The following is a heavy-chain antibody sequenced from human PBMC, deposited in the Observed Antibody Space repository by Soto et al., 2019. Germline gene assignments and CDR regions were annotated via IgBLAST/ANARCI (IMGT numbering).Heavy chain of an antibody. CDR3: AREEGSGWSIDAFDI. Sequence: QVQLQESGPGLVKSSQTLSLTRTVSGGSLSNGDYYWRWIRQPPGKGLEWIGYIYYSGSTYYNPSLKSRVTISVDTSKNQFSLKLSSVTAADTAVYYCAREEGSGWSIDAFDIWGQGTMVTVSS. CDR1: GGSLSNGDYY. CDR2: IYYSGST. D-gene: IGHD6-19*01. V-gene: IGHV4-30-4*01. J-gene: IGHJ3*02.